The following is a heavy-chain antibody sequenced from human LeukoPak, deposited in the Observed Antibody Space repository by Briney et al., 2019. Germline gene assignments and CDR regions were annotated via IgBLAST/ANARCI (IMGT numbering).Heavy chain of an antibody. J-gene: IGHJ6*03. CDR3: ARGIRFLEWSNYMDV. CDR1: GGSISSGGYY. V-gene: IGHV4-31*03. D-gene: IGHD3-3*01. CDR2: IYYSGST. Sequence: SQTLSLTCTVSGGSISSGGYYWSWIRQHPGKGLEWIGYIYYSGSTYYNPSLKSRVTISVDTSKNQFSLKLSSVTAADTAVYYCARGIRFLEWSNYMDVWGKGTTVTVSS.